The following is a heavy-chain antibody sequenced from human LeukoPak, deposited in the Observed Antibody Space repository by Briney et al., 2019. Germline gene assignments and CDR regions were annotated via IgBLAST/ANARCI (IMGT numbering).Heavy chain of an antibody. CDR2: ISPTGSTT. V-gene: IGHV3-74*01. J-gene: IGHJ4*02. CDR3: ARGPNSNWSGLDF. CDR1: GFSFSGHW. D-gene: IGHD6-6*01. Sequence: GGSLRLSCIASGFSFSGHWMHWARQLPGKGLVWVSRISPTGSTTSYADSVKGRFTVSRGNAKNTLYLQVNNLRAEDTAVYYCARGPNSNWSGLDFWGQGTLLTVSS.